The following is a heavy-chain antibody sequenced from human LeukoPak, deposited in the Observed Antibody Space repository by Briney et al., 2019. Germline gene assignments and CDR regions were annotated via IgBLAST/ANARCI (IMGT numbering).Heavy chain of an antibody. D-gene: IGHD3-22*01. Sequence: PGRSLRLSCAASRFTFSSYGMHWVRQAPGKGLEWVAVIWYDGSNKYYADSVKGRFTISRDNSKNTLYLQMNSLRAEDTAVYYCAKDLHYDSSGYSDYWGQGTLVTVSS. CDR1: RFTFSSYG. J-gene: IGHJ4*02. CDR3: AKDLHYDSSGYSDY. V-gene: IGHV3-33*06. CDR2: IWYDGSNK.